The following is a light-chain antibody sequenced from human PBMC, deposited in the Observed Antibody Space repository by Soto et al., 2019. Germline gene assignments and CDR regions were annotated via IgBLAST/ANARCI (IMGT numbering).Light chain of an antibody. CDR2: GAS. V-gene: IGKV3-15*01. Sequence: EIVMTQSPVTLSVSPGERATLSCRASQSVSSNLAWYQQKPGQAPRLLFYGASTRATGIPARFSGGGSGTEFTLTVSSLQSEDIALYYCQQYNNWPHTFGQGTRLEIK. CDR1: QSVSSN. CDR3: QQYNNWPHT. J-gene: IGKJ5*01.